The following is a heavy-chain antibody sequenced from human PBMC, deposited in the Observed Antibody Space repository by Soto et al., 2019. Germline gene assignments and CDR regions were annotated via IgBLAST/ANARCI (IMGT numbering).Heavy chain of an antibody. CDR2: ISGSGGST. Sequence: GESLRLSCAASGFTFSSYAMSWVRQAPGKGLEWVSAISGSGGSTYYADSVKGRFTISRDNSKNTLYLQMNSLRAEDTAVYYCAKVRRLGELSLFGYWGQGTRVTVSS. CDR3: AKVRRLGELSLFGY. D-gene: IGHD3-16*02. V-gene: IGHV3-23*01. CDR1: GFTFSSYA. J-gene: IGHJ4*02.